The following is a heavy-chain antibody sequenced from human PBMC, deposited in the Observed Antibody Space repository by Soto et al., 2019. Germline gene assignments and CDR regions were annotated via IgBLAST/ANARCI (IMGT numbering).Heavy chain of an antibody. V-gene: IGHV4-39*01. J-gene: IGHJ4*02. CDR3: ARRRGGSVIDY. Sequence: PSETLSLTCTVSGGSISSSSYYWGWIRQPPGKGLVWIGSIYFSGSTYYNPSLKSRVTISLDTSKNQFSLKLSSVTAADTAVYYCARRRGGSVIDYWGQGTLVTVSS. D-gene: IGHD2-21*01. CDR1: GGSISSSSYY. CDR2: IYFSGST.